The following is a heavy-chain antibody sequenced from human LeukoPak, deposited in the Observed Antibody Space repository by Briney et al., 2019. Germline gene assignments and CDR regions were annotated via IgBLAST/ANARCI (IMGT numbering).Heavy chain of an antibody. CDR3: ARGSSGPDF. D-gene: IGHD6-19*01. V-gene: IGHV3-74*01. CDR1: GFTFSGHR. J-gene: IGHJ4*02. Sequence: RGSLRLSCAASGFTFSGHRMHWLPQAPGKGLVWVSRINNDGTSTTYADSVKGRFTISSVNAKNTSYLQMNSRRAEDTAVYYCARGSSGPDFWGQGTLVTVSS. CDR2: INNDGTST.